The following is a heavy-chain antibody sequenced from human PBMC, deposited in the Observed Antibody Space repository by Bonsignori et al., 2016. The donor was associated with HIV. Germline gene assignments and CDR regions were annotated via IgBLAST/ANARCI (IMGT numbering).Heavy chain of an antibody. J-gene: IGHJ4*02. CDR3: ARAADIGWHPHFDY. CDR1: PGSITTYY. Sequence: SETLSLTCTVPPGSITTYYWSWVRQPAGRALEWIGRMYTSGAAKYNPSFKSRAIISVDTSKNQFSLQLNSVTAADSAIYYCARAADIGWHPHFDYWGQGSPVTVSS. D-gene: IGHD6-19*01. V-gene: IGHV4-4*07. CDR2: MYTSGAA.